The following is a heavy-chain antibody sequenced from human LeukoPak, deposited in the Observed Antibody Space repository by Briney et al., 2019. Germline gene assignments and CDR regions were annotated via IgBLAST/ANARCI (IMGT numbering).Heavy chain of an antibody. D-gene: IGHD1-20*01. V-gene: IGHV4-34*01. Sequence: PSETLSLTCAVYGGSFSGYYWSWIRQPPGKGLEWIGEINHSGSTNYNPSLKSRVTISVDTSKNQFSLELSSVTAADTAVYYCARGHLTGTTSGNWFDPWGQGTLVTVSS. CDR2: INHSGST. CDR1: GGSFSGYY. J-gene: IGHJ5*02. CDR3: ARGHLTGTTSGNWFDP.